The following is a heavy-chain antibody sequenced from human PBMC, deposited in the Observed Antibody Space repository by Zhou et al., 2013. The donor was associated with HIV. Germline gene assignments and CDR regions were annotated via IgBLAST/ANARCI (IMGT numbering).Heavy chain of an antibody. CDR3: GRRGLWDDGIEIVRGGMDV. CDR1: GYTFTSYD. J-gene: IGHJ6*02. Sequence: QVQLVQSGAEVKKPGASVKVSCKASGYTFTSYDMHWVRQASGQGLEWMGWINPNSGKSYYAERFQGRVTMIRDTSTSTAYMELSSLRSEDTAVYYCGRRGLWDDGIEIVRGGMDVWGQGTTVTVS. CDR2: INPNSGKS. D-gene: IGHD3-10*01. V-gene: IGHV1-8*01.